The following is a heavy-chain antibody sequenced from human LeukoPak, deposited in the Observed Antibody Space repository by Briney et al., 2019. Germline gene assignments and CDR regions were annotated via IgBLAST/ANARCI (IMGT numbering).Heavy chain of an antibody. V-gene: IGHV3-53*01. Sequence: PGGSLRLSCAASGVTVGTNSVSWARQSPGKGLEWVSDFYSGGSTSNDGTVDGRITVSRDNSRNTLFLQMNTLRAEDTALYFCASAREYCGSAECYEYVQHWGQGTLVIVSS. CDR1: GVTVGTNS. D-gene: IGHD2-21*01. J-gene: IGHJ1*01. CDR3: ASAREYCGSAECYEYVQH. CDR2: FYSGGST.